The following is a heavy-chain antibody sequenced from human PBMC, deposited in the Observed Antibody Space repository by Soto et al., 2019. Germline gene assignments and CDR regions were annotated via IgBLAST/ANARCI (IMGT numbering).Heavy chain of an antibody. CDR3: ARDSKSYYDILTGSIGYY. V-gene: IGHV3-30-3*01. CDR1: GFTFSSYA. CDR2: ISYDGSNK. J-gene: IGHJ4*02. Sequence: QVQLVESGGGVVQPGRSLRLSCAASGFTFSSYAMHWVRQAPGKGLEWVAVISYDGSNKYDADSVKGRFTISRDNSKNTLYLQMNSLRAEDTAVYYCARDSKSYYDILTGSIGYYWGQGTLVTVSS. D-gene: IGHD3-9*01.